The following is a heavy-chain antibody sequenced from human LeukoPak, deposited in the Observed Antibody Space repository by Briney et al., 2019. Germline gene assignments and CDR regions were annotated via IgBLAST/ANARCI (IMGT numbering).Heavy chain of an antibody. J-gene: IGHJ4*02. CDR2: IILKSGAT. Sequence: ASVKVSCKTSGFDFSDYFIHWVRQAPGQGLEWMGWIILKSGATNYAQKFRDRVTVSRDTSTVYLDLSSLTSDDTAVYYCTRDLRSGRVTYGQDSWGQGTLVTVSP. V-gene: IGHV1-2*02. D-gene: IGHD3-10*01. CDR3: TRDLRSGRVTYGQDS. CDR1: GFDFSDYF.